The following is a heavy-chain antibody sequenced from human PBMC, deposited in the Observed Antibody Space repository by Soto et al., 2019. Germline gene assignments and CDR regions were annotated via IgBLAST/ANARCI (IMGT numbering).Heavy chain of an antibody. D-gene: IGHD3-3*01. V-gene: IGHV1-69*13. J-gene: IGHJ3*02. Sequence: SVKVSCKASGGTFTSYAFIWVRQAPGQGLEWMGGIIPIFGAANYAQKFQGRVTITADASTTTAYMELSSLRSEDTAVYYCATVLGGLPRAFDIWGQGTMVPSPQ. CDR1: GGTFTSYA. CDR3: ATVLGGLPRAFDI. CDR2: IIPIFGAA.